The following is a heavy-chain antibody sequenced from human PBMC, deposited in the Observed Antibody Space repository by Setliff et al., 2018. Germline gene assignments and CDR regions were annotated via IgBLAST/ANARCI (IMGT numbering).Heavy chain of an antibody. J-gene: IGHJ6*02. Sequence: PGGSLRLSCAASGFSFSSYAMSWVRQAPGKGLEWVSTIIGSGISTYYADSVQGRVTISRDNHKNTLHLQMNSLRVEDSAVYYCARDGVFYAMDFWGQGTTVTVS. V-gene: IGHV3-23*01. CDR2: IIGSGIST. D-gene: IGHD3-10*01. CDR1: GFSFSSYA. CDR3: ARDGVFYAMDF.